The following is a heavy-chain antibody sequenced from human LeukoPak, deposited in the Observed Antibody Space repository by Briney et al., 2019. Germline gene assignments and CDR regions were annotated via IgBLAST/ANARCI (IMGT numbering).Heavy chain of an antibody. CDR2: IYYSGST. J-gene: IGHJ4*02. V-gene: IGHV4-39*01. CDR3: ARHPFGYSSSWYERGDYFDY. CDR1: GGSISSSSYY. Sequence: SETLSLTCTVSGGSISSSSYYWGWIRQPPGKGLEWLGSIYYSGSTYYNPSLKSRVTISVDTSKNQFSLKLSSVTAADTAVYYCARHPFGYSSSWYERGDYFDYWGQGTLVTVSS. D-gene: IGHD6-13*01.